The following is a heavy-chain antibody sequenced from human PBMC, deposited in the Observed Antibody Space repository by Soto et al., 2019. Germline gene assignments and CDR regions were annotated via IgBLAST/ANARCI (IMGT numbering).Heavy chain of an antibody. J-gene: IGHJ4*02. CDR2: ISSSSSTI. CDR3: ARDQGCSGGSCYTASWELDY. CDR1: GFTFSRYS. V-gene: IGHV3-48*02. D-gene: IGHD2-15*01. Sequence: GGSLRLSCAASGFTFSRYSMNWVRQAPGKGLEWVSYISSSSSTIYYADSVKGRFTISRDNAKNSLYLQMNSLRDEDTAVYYCARDQGCSGGSCYTASWELDYWGQGTLVTVSS.